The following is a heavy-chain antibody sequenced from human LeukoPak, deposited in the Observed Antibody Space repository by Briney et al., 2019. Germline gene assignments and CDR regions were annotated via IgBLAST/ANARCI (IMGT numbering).Heavy chain of an antibody. CDR1: GLTFSSYS. V-gene: IGHV3-21*01. Sequence: GGSLRLSCAASGLTFSSYSMNWVRQAPGKGLEWVSYISSSSSYIYYADSVKGRFTISRDNAKNSLYLQMNSLRAEDTAVYYCAREDSSGHMSLWGQGTLVIVSS. J-gene: IGHJ4*02. CDR3: AREDSSGHMSL. CDR2: ISSSSSYI. D-gene: IGHD3-22*01.